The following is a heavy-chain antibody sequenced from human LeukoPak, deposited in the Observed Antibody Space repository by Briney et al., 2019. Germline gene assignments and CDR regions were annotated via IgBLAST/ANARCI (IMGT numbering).Heavy chain of an antibody. CDR1: GGSISSGGYY. D-gene: IGHD4-17*01. Sequence: KPSETLSLTCTVSGGSISSGGYYWSWIRQHPGKGLEWIGYIYYSGSTYYNPSLKSRVTISVDTSKNQFSLKLSSVTAADTAVYYCARSRLRPSNWFDPWGQGTLVTVSS. J-gene: IGHJ5*02. CDR2: IYYSGST. V-gene: IGHV4-31*03. CDR3: ARSRLRPSNWFDP.